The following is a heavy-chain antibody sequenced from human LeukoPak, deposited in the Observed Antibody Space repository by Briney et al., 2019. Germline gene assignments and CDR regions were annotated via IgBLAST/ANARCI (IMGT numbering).Heavy chain of an antibody. CDR3: ARGSPRSYYFDY. CDR2: ISTSGGTT. V-gene: IGHV3-23*01. J-gene: IGHJ4*02. D-gene: IGHD3-16*02. CDR1: GFTFSTYA. Sequence: GGSLRLSCAASGFTFSTYAMHWVRQAPGKGLEWVSVISTSGGTTYYAGSVKGRFTISRDNSKNTLFLQMNSLRAEDTAVYYCARGSPRSYYFDYWGQGTLVTVSS.